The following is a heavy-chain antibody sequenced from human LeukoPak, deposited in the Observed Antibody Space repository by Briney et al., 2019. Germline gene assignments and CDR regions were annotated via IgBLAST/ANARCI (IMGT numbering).Heavy chain of an antibody. CDR1: GFTFGDYA. D-gene: IGHD5-18*01. CDR3: GCGYSYGTDAFDI. V-gene: IGHV3-49*04. Sequence: PGRSLRLSCTASGFTFGDYAMSWVRQAPGKGVEWGGFIRSKAYGGTTEYAASVKGRFTISRDDSKGIAYLQMNSLKTEDTAVYYCGCGYSYGTDAFDIWGQGTMVTVSS. J-gene: IGHJ3*02. CDR2: IRSKAYGGTT.